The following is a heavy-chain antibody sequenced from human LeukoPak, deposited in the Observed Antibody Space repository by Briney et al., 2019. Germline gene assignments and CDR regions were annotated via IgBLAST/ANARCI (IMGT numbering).Heavy chain of an antibody. CDR2: IYTSGST. CDR3: ARGRYGSGSYFLDY. CDR1: GGSISNFY. Sequence: SETLSLTCTVSGGSISNFYWSWIRQPAGKGLEWIGRIYTSGSTNYNPSLKSRVTMSVDTSKSQFSLKLTSVTAADTAVYYCARGRYGSGSYFLDYWGQGTLVTVSS. V-gene: IGHV4-4*07. D-gene: IGHD3-10*01. J-gene: IGHJ4*02.